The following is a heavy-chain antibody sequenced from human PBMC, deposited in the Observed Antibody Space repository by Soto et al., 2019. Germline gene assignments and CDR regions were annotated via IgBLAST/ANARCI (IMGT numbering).Heavy chain of an antibody. CDR3: AREDGTFDY. CDR2: SRPDTDDR. V-gene: IGHV3-7*04. J-gene: IGHJ4*02. CDR1: GFNFSRYW. D-gene: IGHD1-26*01. Sequence: QLVESGGGLVQPGGSLRLSCAASGFNFSRYWMNWVRQAPGKGLEWVANSRPDTDDRFHADSVRGRFSISRDNAKKSLFLQMNNLRVEDTAVYYCAREDGTFDYWGQGTLVTVSS.